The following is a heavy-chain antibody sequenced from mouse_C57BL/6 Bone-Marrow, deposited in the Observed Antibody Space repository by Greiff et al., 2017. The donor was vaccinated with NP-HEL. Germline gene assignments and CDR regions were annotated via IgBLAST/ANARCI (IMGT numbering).Heavy chain of an antibody. CDR2: IDPSDSYT. V-gene: IGHV1-50*01. CDR1: GYTFTSYW. CDR3: AREGYYGPYWYFDV. Sequence: QVQLQQPGAELVKPGASVKLSCKASGYTFTSYWMQWVNQRPGQGLEWIGEIDPSDSYTNYNQKFKGKATLTVDTSSSTAYMQLSSLTSEDSAVYYCAREGYYGPYWYFDVWGTGTTVTVSS. D-gene: IGHD1-1*01. J-gene: IGHJ1*03.